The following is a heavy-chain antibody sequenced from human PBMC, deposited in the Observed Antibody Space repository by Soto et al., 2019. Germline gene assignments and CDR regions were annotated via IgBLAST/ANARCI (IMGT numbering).Heavy chain of an antibody. J-gene: IGHJ5*02. Sequence: PSETLSLTCTVSAGSVSSGNYYWSWIRQPPGKGLEWIGYIYYSGTTNYNPSLKSRVTISVDTSKNQFSLKLSSVTAADTAVYYCARGEDLGNWLDPWGQGALVTVSS. CDR3: ARGEDLGNWLDP. CDR1: AGSVSSGNYY. V-gene: IGHV4-61*01. CDR2: IYYSGTT.